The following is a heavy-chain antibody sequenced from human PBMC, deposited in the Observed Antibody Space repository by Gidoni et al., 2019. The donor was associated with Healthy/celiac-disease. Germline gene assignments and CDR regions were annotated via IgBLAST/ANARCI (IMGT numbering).Heavy chain of an antibody. J-gene: IGHJ5*02. Sequence: EVQLVESGGGLVQPGGSLRLSCAASGFTFSSYSMNWVRQAPGKGLEWVSYISSSSSTIYYADSVKGRFTISRDNAKNSLYLQMNSLRAEDTAVYYCARDYTIFGVVIPVPWFDPWGQGTLVTVSS. D-gene: IGHD3-3*01. CDR1: GFTFSSYS. CDR2: ISSSSSTI. CDR3: ARDYTIFGVVIPVPWFDP. V-gene: IGHV3-48*04.